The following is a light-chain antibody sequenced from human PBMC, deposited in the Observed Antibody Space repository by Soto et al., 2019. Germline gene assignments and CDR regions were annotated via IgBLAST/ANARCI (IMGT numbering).Light chain of an antibody. CDR1: QVISSY. CDR3: QQLNSYPRVT. V-gene: IGKV1-9*01. CDR2: AAS. J-gene: IGKJ5*01. Sequence: DIQLTQSPSFLSASVGDRVTITCRASQVISSYLAWYQQKPGKAPKLLIYAASTLQSGVPSRFSSSGSGTEFTLTIRSLQPEDFATYYCQQLNSYPRVTFGQGTRLEIK.